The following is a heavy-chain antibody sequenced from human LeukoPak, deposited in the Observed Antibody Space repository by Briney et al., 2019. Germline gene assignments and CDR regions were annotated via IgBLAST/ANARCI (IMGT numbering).Heavy chain of an antibody. J-gene: IGHJ4*02. CDR1: GFTFSSYA. Sequence: PGGSLRLSCSVSGFTFSSYAMHWVRQAPGKGLEWVANMKGDGSDKNYVDSVKGRFTIYGDNAKNSMYLQMNRLRDDDSAVYYCARDEGSGWYVYWGQGILVIVSS. CDR3: ARDEGSGWYVY. CDR2: MKGDGSDK. D-gene: IGHD6-19*01. V-gene: IGHV3-7*04.